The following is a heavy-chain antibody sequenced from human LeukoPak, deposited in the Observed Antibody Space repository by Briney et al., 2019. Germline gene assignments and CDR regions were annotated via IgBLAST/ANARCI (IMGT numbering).Heavy chain of an antibody. J-gene: IGHJ4*02. CDR3: ARTYSSSWYEITYYFDY. CDR2: ISSSSSYI. V-gene: IGHV3-21*01. D-gene: IGHD6-13*01. Sequence: GGSLRLSCAASRFTFSNYVMSWVRQAPGKGLEWVSSISSSSSYIYYADSVKGRFTISRDNAKNSLYLQMNSLRAEDTAVYYCARTYSSSWYEITYYFDYWGQGTLVTVSS. CDR1: RFTFSNYV.